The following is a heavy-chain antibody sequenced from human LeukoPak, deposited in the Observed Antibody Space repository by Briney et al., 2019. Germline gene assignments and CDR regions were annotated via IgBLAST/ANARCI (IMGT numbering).Heavy chain of an antibody. Sequence: SVTLSLTCTVSGGSISSYYWSWIRQPPGKGLEWIGDIYYSGSTNYNPSLKSRVTISVDTSKNQFSLKLSSVTAADTAVYYCARVMAPKALRWTYYFDYWGQGTLVTVSS. J-gene: IGHJ4*02. CDR1: GGSISSYY. CDR2: IYYSGST. D-gene: IGHD2-8*01. V-gene: IGHV4-59*01. CDR3: ARVMAPKALRWTYYFDY.